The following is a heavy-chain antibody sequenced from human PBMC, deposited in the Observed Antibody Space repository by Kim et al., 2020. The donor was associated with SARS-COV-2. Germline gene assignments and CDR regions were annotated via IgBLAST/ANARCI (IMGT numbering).Heavy chain of an antibody. V-gene: IGHV5-51*01. CDR2: IYPGDSET. Sequence: GASLKISCKGSGYTFTTYWIGWVRQMPGKGLEWMGIIYPGDSETRYSPSFQGQVTISVDKSTSTAHLQWSGLKASDTAIYYCARGRRYNCDYWGQGTQVTVSS. CDR1: GYTFTTYW. J-gene: IGHJ4*02. D-gene: IGHD3-16*02. CDR3: ARGRRYNCDY.